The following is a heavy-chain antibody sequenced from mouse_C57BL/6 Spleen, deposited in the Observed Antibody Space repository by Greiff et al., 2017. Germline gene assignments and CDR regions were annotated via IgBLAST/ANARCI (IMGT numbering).Heavy chain of an antibody. CDR3: ARFITTVVAPYFDD. Sequence: EVQLVESGGGLVKPGGSLKLSCAASGFTFSSYAMSWVRQTPEKRLEWVATISDGGSYTYYPDNVKGRFTISRDNAKNNLYLQMSHLKSEDTAMYYCARFITTVVAPYFDDWGQGTTLSVAS. D-gene: IGHD1-1*01. V-gene: IGHV5-4*01. CDR2: ISDGGSYT. CDR1: GFTFSSYA. J-gene: IGHJ2*01.